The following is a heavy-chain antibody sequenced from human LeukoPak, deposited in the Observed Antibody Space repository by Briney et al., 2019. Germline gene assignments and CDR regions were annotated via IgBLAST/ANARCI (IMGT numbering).Heavy chain of an antibody. CDR3: ARETSQKGAHYMDV. V-gene: IGHV4-39*07. CDR1: GGPISSSSYY. J-gene: IGHJ6*03. D-gene: IGHD3-16*01. CDR2: IYYSGST. Sequence: SETLSLTCTVSGGPISSSSYYWGWIRQPPGKGLEWIGSIYYSGSTNYNPSLKSRVTISVDTSKNQFSLKLSSVTAADTAVYYCARETSQKGAHYMDVWGKGTTVTISS.